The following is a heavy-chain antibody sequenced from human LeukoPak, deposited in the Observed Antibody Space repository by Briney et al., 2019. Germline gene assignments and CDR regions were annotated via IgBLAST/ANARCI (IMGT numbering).Heavy chain of an antibody. CDR2: IYPSGST. J-gene: IGHJ4*02. Sequence: SETLSLTCTVSGGSTNTYCWSWIRQPAEKGLEWIGRIYPSGSTYYNPSLKSRVTISIDKSKNQFSLRLTSVTAADTAVYYCARDRSGYSEYYFDYSGQGSLVTVSS. CDR1: GGSTNTYC. CDR3: ARDRSGYSEYYFDY. D-gene: IGHD5-12*01. V-gene: IGHV4-4*07.